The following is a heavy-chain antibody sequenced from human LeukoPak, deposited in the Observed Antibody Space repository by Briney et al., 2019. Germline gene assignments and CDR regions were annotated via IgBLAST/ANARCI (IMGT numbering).Heavy chain of an antibody. D-gene: IGHD6-13*01. Sequence: SETLSLTCAVDGGSFSGYYWSWIRQPPGKGLEWIGEINHSGGTNYNSSLKSRVTISVDTSKNQFSLKLSSVTAADTAVYYCARGLVSGAAAWTKSYYFDYWGQGTLVTVSS. CDR3: ARGLVSGAAAWTKSYYFDY. J-gene: IGHJ4*02. CDR1: GGSFSGYY. CDR2: INHSGGT. V-gene: IGHV4-34*01.